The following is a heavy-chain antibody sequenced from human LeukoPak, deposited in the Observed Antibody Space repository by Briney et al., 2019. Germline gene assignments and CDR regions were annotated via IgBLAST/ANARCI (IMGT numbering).Heavy chain of an antibody. D-gene: IGHD1-26*01. J-gene: IGHJ4*02. V-gene: IGHV1-2*02. CDR3: ARGSALQGARFPFAY. Sequence: ASVKVSCKASGYTFTDYYMHWVRQAPGQRLEWMGWINPNSGDTKYARNFQDRVTMTRDTSISTAYVELSGLTSDDTALYYCARGSALQGARFPFAYWGQGTLVTVSS. CDR1: GYTFTDYY. CDR2: INPNSGDT.